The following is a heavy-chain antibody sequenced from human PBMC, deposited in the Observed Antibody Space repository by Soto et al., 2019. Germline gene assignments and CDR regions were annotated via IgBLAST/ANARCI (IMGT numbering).Heavy chain of an antibody. J-gene: IGHJ5*02. V-gene: IGHV6-1*01. CDR3: YSAGQPWVNIWFAP. Sequence: PSQTLSLTCSISGDSVSYSRVVWIWIRQSPSRGLEWLGRTYFRSKWNYHYAASLRSRITISPDTSKNTFSLQLKSVTATDADAYVCYSAGQPWVNIWFAPWGQGTLVTVSS. CDR2: TYFRSKWNY. CDR1: GDSVSYSRVV. D-gene: IGHD4-4*01.